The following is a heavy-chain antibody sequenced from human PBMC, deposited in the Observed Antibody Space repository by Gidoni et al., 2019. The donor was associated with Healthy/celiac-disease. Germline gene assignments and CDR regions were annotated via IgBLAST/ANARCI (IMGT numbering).Heavy chain of an antibody. V-gene: IGHV4-39*01. CDR1: GGSISSSSYY. J-gene: IGHJ4*02. CDR3: LRGSSWYGVDY. D-gene: IGHD6-13*01. CDR2: IYYSGST. Sequence: QLQLQESGPGLVKPSETLSLTCTVSGGSISSSSYYWGWIRQPPGKGLEWIGSIYYSGSTYYNPSLKSRVTISVDTSKNQFSLKLSSVTAADTAVYYCLRGSSWYGVDYWGQGTLVTVSS.